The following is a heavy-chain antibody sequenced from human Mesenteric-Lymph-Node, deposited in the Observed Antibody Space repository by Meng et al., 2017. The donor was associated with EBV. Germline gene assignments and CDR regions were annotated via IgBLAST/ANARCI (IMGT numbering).Heavy chain of an antibody. D-gene: IGHD2-21*01. Sequence: QVQLCQSGAEVKQPGSSVKVSCKASGGIFSSYAISWVRQAPGQGLEWMGGTIPVLGTTTYAQSFQGRVAITAADESTTTVYMEVRSLKPEDTAIYFCTSGSGTYSPFALWGQGTLVTVSS. CDR1: GGIFSSYA. CDR3: TSGSGTYSPFAL. V-gene: IGHV1-69*01. J-gene: IGHJ4*02. CDR2: TIPVLGTT.